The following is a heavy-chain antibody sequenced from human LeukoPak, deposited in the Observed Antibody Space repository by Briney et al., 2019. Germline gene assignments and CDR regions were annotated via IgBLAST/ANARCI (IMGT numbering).Heavy chain of an antibody. V-gene: IGHV4-59*01. Sequence: SETLSLTCTVSGGSISSYYWSWIRQPPGKGLEWIGYIYYSGSTNYNPSLKSRVTISVDTSKNQFSLKLSSVTAADTAVYYCAREDPYCSGGSCYNYWGQGPLVTVSS. CDR3: AREDPYCSGGSCYNY. CDR2: IYYSGST. D-gene: IGHD2-15*01. J-gene: IGHJ4*02. CDR1: GGSISSYY.